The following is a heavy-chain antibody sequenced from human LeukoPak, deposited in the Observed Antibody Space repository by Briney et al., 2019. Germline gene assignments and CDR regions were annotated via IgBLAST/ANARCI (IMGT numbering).Heavy chain of an antibody. CDR1: GGSVSSGSYC. Sequence: SETLSLTCTVSGGSVSSGSYCWCWIRQPPGKGLEWIGYIYYSGSTNYNPSLKSRVTISVDTSKNQFSLKLSSVTAADTAVYYCARYEVVKPYGMDVWGQGTTVTVSS. D-gene: IGHD2-2*01. J-gene: IGHJ6*02. V-gene: IGHV4-61*01. CDR3: ARYEVVKPYGMDV. CDR2: IYYSGST.